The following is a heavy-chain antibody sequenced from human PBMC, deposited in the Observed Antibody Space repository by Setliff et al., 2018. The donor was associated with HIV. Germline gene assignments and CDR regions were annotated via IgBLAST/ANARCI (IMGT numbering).Heavy chain of an antibody. CDR1: GGSISSSNW. D-gene: IGHD1-7*01. Sequence: SETLSLTCAVSGGSISSSNWWSWVRQPPGKGLEWIGEIYHSGSTNHNPSLKSRVTISVDKSKNQFSLKMSSLTAADTAVYYCARHGGITGTTDAFDTWGQGTMVTVSS. CDR2: IYHSGST. J-gene: IGHJ3*02. V-gene: IGHV4-4*02. CDR3: ARHGGITGTTDAFDT.